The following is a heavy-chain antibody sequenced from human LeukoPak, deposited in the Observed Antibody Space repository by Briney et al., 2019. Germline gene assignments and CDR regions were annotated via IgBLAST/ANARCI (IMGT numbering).Heavy chain of an antibody. J-gene: IGHJ4*02. CDR1: GFTFSSYG. Sequence: GGSLRLSCAASGFTFSSYGMHWVRQAPGKGLEWVAFIRYDGSNKYYADSVKGRFTISRDNSKNTLYLQMNSLRAEDTAVYYCAKDGSSYYYIYCWGQGTLVTVSS. CDR2: IRYDGSNK. V-gene: IGHV3-30*02. CDR3: AKDGSSYYYIYC. D-gene: IGHD3-22*01.